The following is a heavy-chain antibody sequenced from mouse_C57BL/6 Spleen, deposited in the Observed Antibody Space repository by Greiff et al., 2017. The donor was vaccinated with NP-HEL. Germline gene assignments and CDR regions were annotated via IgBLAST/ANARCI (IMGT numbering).Heavy chain of an antibody. V-gene: IGHV5-6*01. J-gene: IGHJ2*01. Sequence: EVNLVESGGDLVKPGGSLKLSCAASGFTFSSYGMSWVRQTPDQRLEWVATISSGGSYTYYPDSVKGRFPLSRDNAKNTRYLQMSSLKSEDTAMYYCARQGYGIPFDYWGKGTTLTVSS. CDR3: ARQGYGIPFDY. D-gene: IGHD2-10*02. CDR1: GFTFSSYG. CDR2: ISSGGSYT.